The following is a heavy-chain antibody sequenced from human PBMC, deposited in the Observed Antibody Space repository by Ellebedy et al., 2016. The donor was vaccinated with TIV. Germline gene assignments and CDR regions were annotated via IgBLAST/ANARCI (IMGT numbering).Heavy chain of an antibody. CDR2: IYYSGST. CDR3: AREDYRGPYWFDP. J-gene: IGHJ5*02. V-gene: IGHV4-59*01. D-gene: IGHD4-11*01. CDR1: GGSISSYY. Sequence: SETLSLXCTVSGGSISSYYWSWIRQPPGKGLEWIGYIYYSGSTNYNPSLKSRVTISVDTSKNQFSLKLSSVTAADTAVYYCAREDYRGPYWFDPWGQGTLVTVSS.